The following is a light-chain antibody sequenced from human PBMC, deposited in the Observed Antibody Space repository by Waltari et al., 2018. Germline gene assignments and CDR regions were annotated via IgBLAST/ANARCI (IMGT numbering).Light chain of an antibody. J-gene: IGLJ2*01. Sequence: QSALTQPRSVSGSPGQSVTISCTGTSSHVGGYTYVSWYQQHPGKAPKLMIYDVSKRPSGVPDRFSGSKSGNTASLTISGLQAEDEADYYCCSYAGSYVFGGGTKLTVL. CDR3: CSYAGSYV. V-gene: IGLV2-11*01. CDR1: SSHVGGYTY. CDR2: DVS.